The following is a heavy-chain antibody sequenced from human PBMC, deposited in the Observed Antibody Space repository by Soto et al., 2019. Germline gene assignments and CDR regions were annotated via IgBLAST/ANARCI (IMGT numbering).Heavy chain of an antibody. V-gene: IGHV3-21*02. Sequence: EVQLVESGGGLVKPGGSLRLSCAASGFTFSSYSMNWVRQAPGKGLVWVASISSSSSYIYYADSVKGRFTISRDKAKNSLFLQMSSLRAEDTALYYCARHQGPAAGNYGMDVWGRGTTVTVSS. CDR3: ARHQGPAAGNYGMDV. D-gene: IGHD6-13*01. CDR2: ISSSSSYI. CDR1: GFTFSSYS. J-gene: IGHJ6*02.